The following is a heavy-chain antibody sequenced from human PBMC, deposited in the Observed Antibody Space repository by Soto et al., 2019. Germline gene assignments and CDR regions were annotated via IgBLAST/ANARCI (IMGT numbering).Heavy chain of an antibody. CDR1: GFTFSSYA. CDR3: ARERDILEWLFDFDY. V-gene: IGHV3-30-3*01. D-gene: IGHD3-3*01. Sequence: SLRLSCAASGFTFSSYAMHWVRQAPGKGLEWVAVISYDGSNKYYADSVKGRFTISRDSSKNTLYLQMNSLRAEDTAVYYCARERDILEWLFDFDYWGQGTLVTV. J-gene: IGHJ4*02. CDR2: ISYDGSNK.